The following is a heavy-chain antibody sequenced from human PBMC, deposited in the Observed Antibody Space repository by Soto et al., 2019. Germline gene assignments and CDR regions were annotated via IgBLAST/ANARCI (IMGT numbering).Heavy chain of an antibody. CDR2: IDWDDDK. CDR1: GFSLSTSGMC. Sequence: GSGPTLVNPTQTLTLTCTFSGFSLSTSGMCVSWIRQPPGKALEWLARIDWDDDKYYSTSLKTRLTISKDTPKNQVVLTMTNMDPVDTATYYCARMFLITGTTATYYYYYFDYWGQGTLVTVSS. D-gene: IGHD1-20*01. J-gene: IGHJ4*02. V-gene: IGHV2-70*11. CDR3: ARMFLITGTTATYYYYYFDY.